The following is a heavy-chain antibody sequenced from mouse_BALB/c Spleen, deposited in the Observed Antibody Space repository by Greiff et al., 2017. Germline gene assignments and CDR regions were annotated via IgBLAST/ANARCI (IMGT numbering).Heavy chain of an antibody. V-gene: IGHV1S81*02. J-gene: IGHJ3*01. CDR3: ASKDYVAY. CDR1: GYTFTSYW. Sequence: QVQLKQSGAELVKPGASVKLSCKASGYTFTSYWMHWVKQRPGQGLEWIGEINPSNGRTNYNEKFKSKATLTVDKSSSTAYMQLSSLTSEDSAVYYCASKDYVAYWGQGTLVTVSA. CDR2: INPSNGRT. D-gene: IGHD1-1*02.